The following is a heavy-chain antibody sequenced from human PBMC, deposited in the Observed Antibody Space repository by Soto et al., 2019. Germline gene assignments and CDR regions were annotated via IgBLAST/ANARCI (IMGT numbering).Heavy chain of an antibody. CDR1: GYTFTSYY. CDR3: ARAVVVVAATDEYFQH. Sequence: QVQLVQSGAEVKKPGASVKVSCKASGYTFTSYYMHWVRQAPGQGLEWMGIINPSGGSTSYEQKCQGRVTMTRDTSKSTVYMELSSLRSEDTAVYYCARAVVVVAATDEYFQHWGQGTLVTVSS. J-gene: IGHJ1*01. V-gene: IGHV1-46*03. D-gene: IGHD2-15*01. CDR2: INPSGGST.